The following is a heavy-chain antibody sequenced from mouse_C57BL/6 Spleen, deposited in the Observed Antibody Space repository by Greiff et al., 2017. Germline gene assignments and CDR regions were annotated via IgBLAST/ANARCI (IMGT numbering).Heavy chain of an antibody. Sequence: EVKLQESGGGLVKPGGSLKLSCAASGFTFSSYAMSWVRQTPEKRLEWVATISAGGSYTYYPDNVKGRFTITRDNAKNNPYLQMSHLKSEDTAMYYCARDEGFNYAMDYWGQGTTVTVSS. D-gene: IGHD3-2*02. J-gene: IGHJ4*01. V-gene: IGHV5-4*01. CDR2: ISAGGSYT. CDR1: GFTFSSYA. CDR3: ARDEGFNYAMDY.